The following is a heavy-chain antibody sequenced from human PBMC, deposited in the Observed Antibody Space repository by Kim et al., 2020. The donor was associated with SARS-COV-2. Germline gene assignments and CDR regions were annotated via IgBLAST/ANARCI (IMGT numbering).Heavy chain of an antibody. CDR1: GLTFSTYW. CDR2: INQDGSGK. J-gene: IGHJ5*02. CDR3: ASAPETGTTDP. Sequence: GGSLRLSCAASGLTFSTYWMSWVRQAPGKGLEWVANINQDGSGKYYVDSVEGRFTISRDNAKNSLYLQMNSLRAEDTAVYYCASAPETGTTDPWGQGTLV. V-gene: IGHV3-7*03. D-gene: IGHD1-7*01.